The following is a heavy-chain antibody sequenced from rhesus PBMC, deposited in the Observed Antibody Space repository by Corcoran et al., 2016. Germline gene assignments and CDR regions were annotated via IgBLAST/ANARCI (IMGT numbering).Heavy chain of an antibody. V-gene: IGHV4S7*01. CDR2: IYGSSGST. D-gene: IGHD2-21*01. CDR1: GGSISGGYG. Sequence: QVQLQESGPGLLKPSETLSLTCAVSGGSISGGYGWGWIRQPPGKGLEWIGYIYGSSGSTYYNPSLKSRVTISTYRSKYQFSLELSSVTDAEKAVYYCASDCTGSGCYGAFDFWGQGLRVTVSS. J-gene: IGHJ3*01. CDR3: ASDCTGSGCYGAFDF.